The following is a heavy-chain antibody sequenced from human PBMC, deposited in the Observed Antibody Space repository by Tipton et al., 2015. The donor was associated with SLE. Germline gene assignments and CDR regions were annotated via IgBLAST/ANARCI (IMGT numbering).Heavy chain of an antibody. CDR2: IFYSGST. D-gene: IGHD4-17*01. Sequence: TLSLTCTVSGGSISSHYWSWIRQPPGKGLEWIGDIFYSGSTNFNPSLKSRITISADTSKNEFSLKLSSVTAADTAVYYCARIRPGHGDPFDFWGQGTLVTVSS. V-gene: IGHV4-59*11. J-gene: IGHJ4*02. CDR1: GGSISSHY. CDR3: ARIRPGHGDPFDF.